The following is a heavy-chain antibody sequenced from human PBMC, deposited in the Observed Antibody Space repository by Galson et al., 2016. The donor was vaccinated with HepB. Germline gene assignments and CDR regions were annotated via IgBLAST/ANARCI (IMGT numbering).Heavy chain of an antibody. CDR1: GFTFSNYS. V-gene: IGHV3-21*01. D-gene: IGHD2-2*01. CDR3: AREPPYCSSTSCQIDY. J-gene: IGHJ4*02. CDR2: ISSSNTYI. Sequence: SLRLSCAASGFTFSNYSMNWVRQAPGKGLEWVSSISSSNTYINYADSVKGRFTISRDNAKNSLYLQMSSLRVEETAVYYCAREPPYCSSTSCQIDYWGQGTLVTVSS.